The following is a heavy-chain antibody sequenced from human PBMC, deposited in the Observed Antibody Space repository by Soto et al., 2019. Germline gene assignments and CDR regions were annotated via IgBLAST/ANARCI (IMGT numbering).Heavy chain of an antibody. CDR2: IKQDGSEK. D-gene: IGHD3-22*01. V-gene: IGHV3-7*03. CDR1: GFTFSSYW. CDR3: ASCSLGGLYYDSSGYCDY. Sequence: GGSLRLSCAASGFTFSSYWMSWVRQAPGKGLEWVANIKQDGSEKYYVDSVKGRFTISRDNAKNSLYLQMNSLRAEDTAVYYFASCSLGGLYYDSSGYCDYWGQGTLVTVSS. J-gene: IGHJ4*02.